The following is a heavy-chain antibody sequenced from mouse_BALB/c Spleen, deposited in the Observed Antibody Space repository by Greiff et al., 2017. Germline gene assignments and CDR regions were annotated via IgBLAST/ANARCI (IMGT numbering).Heavy chain of an antibody. J-gene: IGHJ3*01. CDR2: ISSGGSYT. CDR3: TRDNYYVY. V-gene: IGHV5-6-4*01. D-gene: IGHD1-1*01. CDR1: GFTFSSYA. Sequence: EVKLVESGGGLVKPGGSLKLSCAASGFTFSSYAMSWVRQTPEKRLEWVATISSGGSYTYYPDSVKGRFTISRDNAKNTLYLQMSSLKSEDTAMYYCTRDNYYVYWGQGTLVTVSA.